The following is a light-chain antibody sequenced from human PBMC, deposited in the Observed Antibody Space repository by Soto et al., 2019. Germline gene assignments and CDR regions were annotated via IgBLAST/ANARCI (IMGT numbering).Light chain of an antibody. CDR2: GAS. V-gene: IGKV3-20*01. Sequence: EVVLTQSPGTLSLSPGERATLSCRASQSVSSTYFAWYQQKPGQPPRLLMYGASNSATGFPDRFSGSGSGTDFTLTISRLAPEDVAVYYCQQYGGSPYTFGQGTKVEIK. CDR1: QSVSSTY. J-gene: IGKJ2*01. CDR3: QQYGGSPYT.